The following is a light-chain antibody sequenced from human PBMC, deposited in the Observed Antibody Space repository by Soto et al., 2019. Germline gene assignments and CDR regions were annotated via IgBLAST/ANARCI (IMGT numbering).Light chain of an antibody. CDR2: GAS. V-gene: IGKV3-15*01. CDR1: QSVSSN. J-gene: IGKJ5*01. CDR3: QQYGSSRNT. Sequence: IVIKNSPVTLSVTPGERATLYCRTSQSVSSNLAWYQQKPGQAPRLLIYGASTRATGIPARFSGSGSGTDFTLTINRLEPEDFAVYYCQQYGSSRNTFGQGTRLAI.